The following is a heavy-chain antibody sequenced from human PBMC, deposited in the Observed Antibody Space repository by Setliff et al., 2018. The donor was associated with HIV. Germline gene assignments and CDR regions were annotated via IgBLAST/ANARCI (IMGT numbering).Heavy chain of an antibody. V-gene: IGHV3-48*01. CDR1: GFTFSSYG. Sequence: GSLRLSCAASGFTFSSYGMHWVRQPPGKGLEWVSYIRSGSGTVYYADSVRGRFTMSRDNAKNSLYLQLNSLRPEDTAVYYCARDKDEDYGSTSFDYWGQGILVTVSS. CDR2: IRSGSGTV. CDR3: ARDKDEDYGSTSFDY. J-gene: IGHJ4*02. D-gene: IGHD4-17*01.